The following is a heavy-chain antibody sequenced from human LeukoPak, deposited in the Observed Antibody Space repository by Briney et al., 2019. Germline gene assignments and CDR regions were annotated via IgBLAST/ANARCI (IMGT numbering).Heavy chain of an antibody. V-gene: IGHV4-4*07. D-gene: IGHD3-10*01. Sequence: SETLSLTCTVSGGSISSYYWSWIRQPAGKGREWIGRIYTSGSTNYNPSLKSRVTMSVDTSKNQFSLKLSSVTAADTAVYYCARSEAPSPLLWFGELFSDWGQGTLVTVSS. CDR2: IYTSGST. J-gene: IGHJ4*02. CDR1: GGSISSYY. CDR3: ARSEAPSPLLWFGELFSD.